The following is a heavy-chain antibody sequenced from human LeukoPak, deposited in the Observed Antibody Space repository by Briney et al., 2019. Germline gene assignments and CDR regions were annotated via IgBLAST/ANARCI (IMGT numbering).Heavy chain of an antibody. CDR3: ARSASHLLPEY. Sequence: SVKVSCKASGYTFTGYYMHWVRQAPGQGLEWMGRIIPILGIANYAQEFQGRVTITADKSTSTAYMELSSLRSEDTAVYYCARSASHLLPEYWGQGTLVTVSS. V-gene: IGHV1-69*02. D-gene: IGHD2-2*01. J-gene: IGHJ4*02. CDR1: GYTFTGYY. CDR2: IIPILGIA.